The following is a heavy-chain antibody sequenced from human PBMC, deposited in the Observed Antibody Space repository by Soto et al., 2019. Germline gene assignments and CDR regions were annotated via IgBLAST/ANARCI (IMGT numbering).Heavy chain of an antibody. Sequence: KTSETLSLTCTVSGAFISSGDYFWSWVRQPPGKGLEWIGYLYYSGTNYYSPSLKSRVNISADTSKNQFSLKLSSVTVADTAMYYCARRYFDWPYYGMDVWGQGTTVTVSS. V-gene: IGHV4-30-4*01. D-gene: IGHD3-9*01. CDR2: LYYSGTN. J-gene: IGHJ6*02. CDR1: GAFISSGDYF. CDR3: ARRYFDWPYYGMDV.